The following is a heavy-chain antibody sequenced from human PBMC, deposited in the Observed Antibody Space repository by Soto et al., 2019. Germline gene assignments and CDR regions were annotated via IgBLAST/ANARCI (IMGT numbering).Heavy chain of an antibody. J-gene: IGHJ4*02. CDR2: LSGGDDST. D-gene: IGHD3-10*01. CDR3: AKKYHYGSGTYLYYFDY. CDR1: GFTFSHFA. Sequence: EVQLLKSGGGLVQPGGSLILSCAASGFTFSHFAMSWVRQAPGKGLEWVSTLSGGDDSTYYADSVKDRFTISRDNSKNTLYLQLNSLRAEDTAVYYCAKKYHYGSGTYLYYFDYWGQGTLVTVSS. V-gene: IGHV3-23*01.